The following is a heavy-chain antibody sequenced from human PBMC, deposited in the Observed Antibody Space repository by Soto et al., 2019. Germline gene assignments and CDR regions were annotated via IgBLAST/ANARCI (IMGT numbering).Heavy chain of an antibody. D-gene: IGHD1-26*01. Sequence: QVQLVQSGAEVKKPGASVKVSCKASGYTFTGYYMHWVRQAPGQGLERMGWINPNSGGTNYAQKFQGWVTMTRDTSISTAYMELSRLRSDDTAVYYCARDPQTYGNDAFDIWGQGTMVTVSS. CDR1: GYTFTGYY. V-gene: IGHV1-2*04. J-gene: IGHJ3*02. CDR3: ARDPQTYGNDAFDI. CDR2: INPNSGGT.